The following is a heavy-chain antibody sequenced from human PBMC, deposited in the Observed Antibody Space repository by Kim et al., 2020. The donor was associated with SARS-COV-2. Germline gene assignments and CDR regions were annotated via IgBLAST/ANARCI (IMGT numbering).Heavy chain of an antibody. CDR3: AASLGALYSFNY. D-gene: IGHD3-16*01. CDR2: IAAGGGST. J-gene: IGHJ4*02. CDR1: GFTFSSFA. V-gene: IGHV3-23*01. Sequence: GGSLRLSCAASGFTFSSFAMTWVRQRPGRGLEWVSHIAAGGGSTYTPAVKCRATISRDNSKRTVYLSLDDMGPEDTAFYYCAASLGALYSFNYWGQGALV.